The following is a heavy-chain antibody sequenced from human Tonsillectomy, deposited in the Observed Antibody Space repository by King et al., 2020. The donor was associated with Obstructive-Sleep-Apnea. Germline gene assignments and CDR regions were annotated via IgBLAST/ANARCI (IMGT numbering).Heavy chain of an antibody. CDR3: AKDPAYYESSGYYSGAYYFAH. D-gene: IGHD3-22*01. J-gene: IGHJ4*02. Sequence: VQLVESGGGLVQPGGSLRLSCAASGFTFSSYALSWFRQAPGKGLEWVSVIDASGTSAYYADSVKGRFTISRETSNNTLYLQMNSLRAEDTAVYYCAKDPAYYESSGYYSGAYYFAHWGQGTLVTVSS. CDR1: GFTFSSYA. CDR2: IDASGTSA. V-gene: IGHV3-23*04.